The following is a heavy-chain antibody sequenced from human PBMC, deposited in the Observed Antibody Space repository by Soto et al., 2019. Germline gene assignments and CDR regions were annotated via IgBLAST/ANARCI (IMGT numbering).Heavy chain of an antibody. D-gene: IGHD3-16*01. V-gene: IGHV1-18*01. Sequence: ASVKVSCKASGDTFASFGFSWVRQAPGQGLELLGWISAYNGNTHYAQKVRDRVTLTTDTSTNTAYMELGSLTSNDTAVYYCAKALGGHSREDYWGQETLVTISS. J-gene: IGHJ4*02. CDR3: AKALGGHSREDY. CDR1: GDTFASFG. CDR2: ISAYNGNT.